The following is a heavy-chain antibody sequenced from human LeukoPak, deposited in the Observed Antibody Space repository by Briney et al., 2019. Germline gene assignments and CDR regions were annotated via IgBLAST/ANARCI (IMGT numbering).Heavy chain of an antibody. CDR2: ISSSSSYI. D-gene: IGHD6-13*01. V-gene: IGHV3-21*01. J-gene: IGHJ3*02. Sequence: GGSLRLSCAASGFTFSSYSMNWVRQAPGKGLEWVSSISSSSSYIYYADSVKGRFTISRDNAKNSLYLQMNSLRAEDTAVYYCARPAAGTSGAFDIWGQGTMVTVSS. CDR3: ARPAAGTSGAFDI. CDR1: GFTFSSYS.